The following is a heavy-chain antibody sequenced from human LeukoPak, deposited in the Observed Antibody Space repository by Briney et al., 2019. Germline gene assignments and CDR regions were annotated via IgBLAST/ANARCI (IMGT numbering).Heavy chain of an antibody. CDR2: ISSSGSTI. J-gene: IGHJ4*02. Sequence: GGFLRLSCAASGFTFSEYYMSWIRQAPGRGLEWVSYISSSGSTIYYADSVKGRFTISSDNAKNTLYLQLNSLRPEDTALSFGPRDYWGQGALVTVSS. CDR1: GFTFSEYY. V-gene: IGHV3-11*04. CDR3: PRDY.